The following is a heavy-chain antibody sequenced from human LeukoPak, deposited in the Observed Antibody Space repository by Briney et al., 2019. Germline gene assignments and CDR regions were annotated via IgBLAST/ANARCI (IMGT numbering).Heavy chain of an antibody. D-gene: IGHD4-17*01. V-gene: IGHV4-34*01. CDR1: GGSFSDYY. CDR2: INHSGST. CDR3: ARGHDYGDYFDY. J-gene: IGHJ4*02. Sequence: SEALSLTCVVYGGSFSDYYWTLIRQPPGKGLEWIGEINHSGSTNYNPSLKSRVTISVDTSKNQFSLKLSSVTAADTAVYYCARGHDYGDYFDYWGQGTLVTVSS.